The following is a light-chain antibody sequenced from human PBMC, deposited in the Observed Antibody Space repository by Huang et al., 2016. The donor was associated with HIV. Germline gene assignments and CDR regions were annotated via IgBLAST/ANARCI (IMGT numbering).Light chain of an antibody. CDR3: QQYDGLPYT. CDR2: DAS. Sequence: DIQMTQSPSSLSTFIGDKVTITCQASQDIVNFRNWYQQRPGKAPNLLIYDASSLETGVTSRFSGGGSGTTFTFTITNLRPEDVATYYCQQYDGLPYTFGQGTLIEI. CDR1: QDIVNF. V-gene: IGKV1-33*01. J-gene: IGKJ2*01.